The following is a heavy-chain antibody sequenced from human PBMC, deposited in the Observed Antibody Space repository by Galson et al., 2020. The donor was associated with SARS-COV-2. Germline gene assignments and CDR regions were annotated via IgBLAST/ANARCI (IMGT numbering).Heavy chain of an antibody. Sequence: GGSMSLSCAASGFTFSSYWMHWVRQAPGKGLVWVSRINSDGSSTSYADSVKGRFTISRDNAKNTLYLQMNSLRAEDTAVYFCARVLGDDYNRHLVDIWGQGTLVTVSS. CDR2: INSDGSST. V-gene: IGHV3-74*01. CDR1: GFTFSSYW. CDR3: ARVLGDDYNRHLVDI. D-gene: IGHD4-4*01. J-gene: IGHJ3*02.